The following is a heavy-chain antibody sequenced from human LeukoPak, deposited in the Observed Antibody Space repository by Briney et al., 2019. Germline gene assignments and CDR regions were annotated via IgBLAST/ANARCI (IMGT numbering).Heavy chain of an antibody. D-gene: IGHD3-22*01. CDR3: ARNPLNYYDSSGYQHY. Sequence: GASVKVSCKASGGTFSSYAISWVRQAPGQGLEWMGGIIPIFGTANYAQKFQGRVTITADESRSTAYMELSSLRSEDTAVYYCARNPLNYYDSSGYQHYWGQGTLVTVSS. V-gene: IGHV1-69*13. CDR1: GGTFSSYA. CDR2: IIPIFGTA. J-gene: IGHJ4*02.